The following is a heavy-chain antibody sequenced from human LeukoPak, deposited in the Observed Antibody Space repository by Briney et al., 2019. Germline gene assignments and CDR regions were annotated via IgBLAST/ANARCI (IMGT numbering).Heavy chain of an antibody. CDR3: AKDFWTYGSGSSVDC. CDR2: ISYDGSNK. D-gene: IGHD3-10*01. J-gene: IGHJ4*02. CDR1: GFIFSSYG. Sequence: GGSLRLSCAASGFIFSSYGMHWVRQAPGKGLEWVAVISYDGSNKYYADSVKGRFTISRDNSKNTLYLQMNSLRPEDTAVYYCAKDFWTYGSGSSVDCWGQGTLVTVSS. V-gene: IGHV3-30*18.